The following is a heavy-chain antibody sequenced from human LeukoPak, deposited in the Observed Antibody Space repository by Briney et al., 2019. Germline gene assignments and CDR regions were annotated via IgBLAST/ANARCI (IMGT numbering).Heavy chain of an antibody. CDR3: ARSHSVWTSFDY. CDR2: IYYSGST. Sequence: SETLSLTCTVSGGSISSYYWSWIRQPPGKGLEWIGYIYYSGSTNYNPSLKSRVTISVDTSKNQFSLKLKSVTAADTAGYYCARSHSVWTSFDYWGQGTLVTVSS. CDR1: GGSISSYY. D-gene: IGHD3/OR15-3a*01. J-gene: IGHJ4*02. V-gene: IGHV4-59*01.